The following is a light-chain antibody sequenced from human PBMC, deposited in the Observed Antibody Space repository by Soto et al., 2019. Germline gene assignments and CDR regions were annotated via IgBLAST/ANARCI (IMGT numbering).Light chain of an antibody. CDR2: EGS. V-gene: IGLV2-23*01. CDR1: SSDVGPYNL. J-gene: IGLJ2*01. Sequence: QSALTQPASVSGSPGQSITISCTGTSSDVGPYNLVSWYQQHPGKAPKLMIYEGSKRPSGVSNRLSGSKSGNTASLTISGLQAEDEDDYYCCSYAGSRTLVFGGGTKLTVL. CDR3: CSYAGSRTLV.